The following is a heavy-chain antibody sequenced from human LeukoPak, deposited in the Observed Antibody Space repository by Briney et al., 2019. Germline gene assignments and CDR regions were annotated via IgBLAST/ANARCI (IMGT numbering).Heavy chain of an antibody. V-gene: IGHV1-69*13. D-gene: IGHD3-10*01. Sequence: ASVTLSCTASGGTFSSYAISWVRHAPGQGLEWMGGIIPIFGTANYAQKFQGRVTITADESTSTAYMELRSLRSEDTAVYYCARLSYGSGSYYNENWFDPWGQGTLVTVSS. J-gene: IGHJ5*02. CDR3: ARLSYGSGSYYNENWFDP. CDR2: IIPIFGTA. CDR1: GGTFSSYA.